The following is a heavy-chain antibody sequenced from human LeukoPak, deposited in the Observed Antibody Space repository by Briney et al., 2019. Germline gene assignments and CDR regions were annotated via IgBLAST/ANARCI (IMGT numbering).Heavy chain of an antibody. Sequence: GASVKVSCKASGGTFSSYAISWVRQAPGQGLEWMGGIIPIFGTANYAQKFQGRVTITADESTSTAYMELSSLRSEDTAVYYCARGPTWYYYDSSGYQGPFDPWGQGTLVIVSS. CDR3: ARGPTWYYYDSSGYQGPFDP. D-gene: IGHD3-22*01. J-gene: IGHJ5*02. CDR1: GGTFSSYA. CDR2: IIPIFGTA. V-gene: IGHV1-69*13.